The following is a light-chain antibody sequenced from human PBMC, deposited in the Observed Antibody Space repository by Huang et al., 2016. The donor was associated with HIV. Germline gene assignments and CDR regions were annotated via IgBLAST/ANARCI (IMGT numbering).Light chain of an antibody. CDR1: QSISSW. CDR2: DVF. J-gene: IGKJ2*01. V-gene: IGKV1-5*01. CDR3: QQYSDHPYT. Sequence: DIQLTQSPSTLSASVGDRVTITCRASQSISSWLAWYQQKPGKAPKLLIYDVFSLESGDPSTFSGSGSGTEFTLTINNLQPDNFATYYCQQYSDHPYTFGQGTKLEIK.